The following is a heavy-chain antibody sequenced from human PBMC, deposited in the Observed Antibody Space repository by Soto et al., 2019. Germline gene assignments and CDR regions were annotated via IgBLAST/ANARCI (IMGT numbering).Heavy chain of an antibody. D-gene: IGHD3-3*01. CDR1: GGSFSGYY. CDR3: ARGRLGTLECLSKGPHWLDP. CDR2: INHSGST. V-gene: IGHV4-34*01. J-gene: IGHJ5*02. Sequence: PSETLSLTCAVYGGSFSGYYWSWIRQPPGKGLEWIGEINHSGSTNYNPSLKSRVTISVDTSKNQFSLKLSSVTAADTAVYYCARGRLGTLECLSKGPHWLDPLGQGTLVTVSS.